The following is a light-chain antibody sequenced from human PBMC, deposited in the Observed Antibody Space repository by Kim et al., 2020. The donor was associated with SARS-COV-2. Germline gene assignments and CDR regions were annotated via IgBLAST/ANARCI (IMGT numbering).Light chain of an antibody. J-gene: IGKJ2*03. V-gene: IGKV4-1*01. CDR2: WAS. CDR1: QTGLNNSNKKNY. CDR3: QQYYSTPPS. Sequence: RATLNYKSSQTGLNNSNKKNYLAWYQQKPGHAPKLLIYWASIRESGVSDRFSGSGSETDFTLTISSLQAEDVAVYYCQQYYSTPPSFGQGTKLEIK.